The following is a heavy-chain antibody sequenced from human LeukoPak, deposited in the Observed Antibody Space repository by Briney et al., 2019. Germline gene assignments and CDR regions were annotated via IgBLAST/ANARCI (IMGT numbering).Heavy chain of an antibody. CDR1: GYTFTSYG. J-gene: IGHJ4*02. D-gene: IGHD3-22*01. V-gene: IGHV1-18*01. CDR2: ISAYNGNT. CDR3: ARSTFPYDSSGYYLDY. Sequence: ASVKVSCKASGYTFTSYGISWVRQAPGQGLEWMGWISAYNGNTNYAQRLQGRVTMTTDTSTSTAYMELRSLRSDDTAVYYCARSTFPYDSSGYYLDYWGQGTLVTVSS.